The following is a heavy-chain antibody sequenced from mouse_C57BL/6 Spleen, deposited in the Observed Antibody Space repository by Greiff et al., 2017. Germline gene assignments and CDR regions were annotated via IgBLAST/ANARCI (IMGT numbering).Heavy chain of an antibody. CDR1: GYAFSSYW. CDR2: IYPGGGDT. Sequence: VQRVESGAELVKPGASVKISCKASGYAFSSYWMNWVKQRPGKGLEWIGQIYPGGGDTNYNGKFKGKATLTADKSSSTAYLQLSSLTSEDSAVYFCARSIPRAHYYAMDYWGQGTSVTVSS. CDR3: ARSIPRAHYYAMDY. V-gene: IGHV1-80*01. J-gene: IGHJ4*01. D-gene: IGHD3-1*01.